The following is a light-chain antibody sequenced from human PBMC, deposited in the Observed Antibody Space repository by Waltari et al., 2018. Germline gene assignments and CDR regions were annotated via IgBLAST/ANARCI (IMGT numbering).Light chain of an antibody. V-gene: IGKV3-20*01. Sequence: EIVLTQSPGTVSLSPGDRATFSCWASQSVRNYLAWYHPKPGQAPRLLIYHASSRAPGIPDRFSGSGSGTDFRLTISRLEPEDFAMYYCQQYVESPATFGQGTKVEIK. J-gene: IGKJ1*01. CDR1: QSVRNY. CDR2: HAS. CDR3: QQYVESPAT.